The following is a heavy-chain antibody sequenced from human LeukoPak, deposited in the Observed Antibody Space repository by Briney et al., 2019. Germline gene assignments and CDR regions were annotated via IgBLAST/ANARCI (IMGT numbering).Heavy chain of an antibody. Sequence: PPGRSLRLSCAASGFTFSSYGMHWVRQAPGKGLEWVAVIWYGGSNKYYADSVKGRFTISRDNSKNTLYLHMNSLRAEDAAVYYCASSYYDSSGFNYWGQGTLVTVSS. J-gene: IGHJ4*02. CDR1: GFTFSSYG. CDR2: IWYGGSNK. D-gene: IGHD3-22*01. V-gene: IGHV3-33*01. CDR3: ASSYYDSSGFNY.